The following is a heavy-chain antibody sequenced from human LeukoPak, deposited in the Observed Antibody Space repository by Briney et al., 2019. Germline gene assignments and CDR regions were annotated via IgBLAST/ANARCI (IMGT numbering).Heavy chain of an antibody. CDR3: ARGYLDIVVVPAARINEARNWFDP. CDR1: GGSISSGGYS. Sequence: PSQTLSLTCAVSGGSISSGGYSWSWIRQPPGKGLEWIGYIYHSGSTYYNPSLKSRVTISVDRSKNQFSLKLSSVTAADTAVYYCARGYLDIVVVPAARINEARNWFDPWGQGTLVTVSS. V-gene: IGHV4-30-2*01. J-gene: IGHJ5*02. D-gene: IGHD2-2*01. CDR2: IYHSGST.